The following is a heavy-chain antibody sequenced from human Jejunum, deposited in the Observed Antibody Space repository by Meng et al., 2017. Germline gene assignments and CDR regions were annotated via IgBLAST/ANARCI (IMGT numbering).Heavy chain of an antibody. Sequence: QVQLVQSGAEVKKPGASARVSCQASGYTFTGYSIHWARQAPGQGLEGMGRINPDGSGTMYAQKFQGRVTMSRDTSISTVYMDLSRLTSDDTGLYYCARGVYPFFFDTWGQGTLVTVSS. J-gene: IGHJ4*02. CDR2: INPDGSGT. CDR3: ARGVYPFFFDT. CDR1: GYTFTGYS. V-gene: IGHV1-2*05. D-gene: IGHD3-16*02.